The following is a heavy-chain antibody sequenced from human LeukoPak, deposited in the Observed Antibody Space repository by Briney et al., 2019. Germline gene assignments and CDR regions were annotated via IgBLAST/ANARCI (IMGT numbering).Heavy chain of an antibody. CDR2: IKQDGSEK. V-gene: IGHV3-7*01. CDR3: ARETEGSAASTFDY. D-gene: IGHD1-26*01. CDR1: GFTFSSYW. Sequence: SGGSLRLSCAASGFTFSSYWMSWVRQAPGKGLEWVANIKQDGSEKYYVDSVKGRFTISSDNAKNSLYLQMNSLRAEDTAVYYCARETEGSAASTFDYLGQGTLVSVTS. J-gene: IGHJ4*02.